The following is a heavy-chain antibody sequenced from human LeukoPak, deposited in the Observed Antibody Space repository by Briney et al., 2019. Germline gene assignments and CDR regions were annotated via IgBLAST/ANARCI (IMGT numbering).Heavy chain of an antibody. CDR2: IIPIFGTA. J-gene: IGHJ6*02. Sequence: GASVKVSCKASGGTFSSYAISWVRQAPGQGLEWMGGIIPIFGTANYPQKFQGRVTITADESTSTAYMELSSLRSEDTAVYYCARARAATPYYYYGMDVWGQGTTVTVSS. V-gene: IGHV1-69*13. D-gene: IGHD2-15*01. CDR3: ARARAATPYYYYGMDV. CDR1: GGTFSSYA.